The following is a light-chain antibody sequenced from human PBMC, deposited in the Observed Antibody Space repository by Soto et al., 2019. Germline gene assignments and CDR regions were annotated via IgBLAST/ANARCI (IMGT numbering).Light chain of an antibody. CDR1: QSVSSTY. V-gene: IGKV3-20*01. CDR3: QQYRGS. Sequence: IVLTQSPGTLSLSPGERATLSCRASQSVSSTYLAWYQQKPGRAPRLLIYGASSRATGIPDRFRGSGSGTDFSLTITRLEPEDFAVYYCQQYRGSFGQGTKLEMK. J-gene: IGKJ2*04. CDR2: GAS.